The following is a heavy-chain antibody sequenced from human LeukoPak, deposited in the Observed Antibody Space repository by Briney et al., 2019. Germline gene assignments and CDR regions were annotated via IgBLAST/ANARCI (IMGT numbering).Heavy chain of an antibody. D-gene: IGHD3-22*01. CDR3: ARDSHGSYDSSGYFAN. V-gene: IGHV3-23*01. CDR2: ISGSGGST. Sequence: PGGSLRLSCAASGFTFSSYAMSWVRQAPGKGLEWVSAISGSGGSTYYADSVKGRFTISRDNSKNTLYLQMNSLRAEDTAVYYCARDSHGSYDSSGYFANWGQGTLVTVSS. J-gene: IGHJ4*02. CDR1: GFTFSSYA.